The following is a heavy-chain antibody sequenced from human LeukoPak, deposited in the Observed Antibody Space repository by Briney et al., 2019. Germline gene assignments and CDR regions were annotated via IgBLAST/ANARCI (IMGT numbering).Heavy chain of an antibody. V-gene: IGHV3-7*01. CDR3: ARIAYSGSPWDESGYYFGY. CDR1: GFTFSSYW. Sequence: GGSLRLSCAASGFTFSSYWMSWVRQAPGKGLEWVANIKQDGSEKYYVDSVKGRFTISRDNAKNSLYLQMNSLRAEDTAVYYCARIAYSGSPWDESGYYFGYWGQGTLVTVSS. CDR2: IKQDGSEK. D-gene: IGHD1-26*01. J-gene: IGHJ4*02.